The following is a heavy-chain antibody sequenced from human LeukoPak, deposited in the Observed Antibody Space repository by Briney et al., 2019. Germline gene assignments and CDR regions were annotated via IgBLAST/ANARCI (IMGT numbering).Heavy chain of an antibody. CDR2: MNPHSGGT. D-gene: IGHD2-2*01. CDR3: ARAERTVSGLDV. CDR1: GYTLTAYY. V-gene: IGHV1-2*02. Sequence: GASVQVPCTASGYTLTAYYIHWVRQAPGQGLEWMGWMNPHSGGTNYAQKFRARVSMTTDTTINTAYLELTGLTSDDTALYYCARAERTVSGLDVWGQGTTVTVSS. J-gene: IGHJ6*02.